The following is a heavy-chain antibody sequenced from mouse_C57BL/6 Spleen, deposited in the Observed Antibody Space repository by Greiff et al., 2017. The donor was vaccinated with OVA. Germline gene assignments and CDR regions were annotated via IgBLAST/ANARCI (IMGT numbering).Heavy chain of an antibody. J-gene: IGHJ2*01. CDR2: IYPGDGDT. Sequence: VMLVESGPELVKPGASVKISCKASGYAFSSSWMNWVKQRPGKGLEWIGRIYPGDGDTNYNGKFKGKATLTADKSSSTAYMQLSSLTSEDSAVYFCAIPPYYGSDYFDYWGQGTTLTVSS. V-gene: IGHV1-82*01. D-gene: IGHD1-1*01. CDR3: AIPPYYGSDYFDY. CDR1: GYAFSSSW.